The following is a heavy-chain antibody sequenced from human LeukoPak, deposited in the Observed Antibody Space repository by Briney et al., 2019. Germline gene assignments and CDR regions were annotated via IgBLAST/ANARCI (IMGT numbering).Heavy chain of an antibody. Sequence: SETLSLTCAVSGYSISGGYYWGWVRQPPEKGLEWVGSIYHGGSTYYNPSLKSRVTISVDASKNQFSLSLSSVTAADTAVYYCARTRFKTGYSYDSSGYFLDYWGQGTLVTVSS. CDR1: GYSISGGYY. J-gene: IGHJ4*02. CDR2: IYHGGST. CDR3: ARTRFKTGYSYDSSGYFLDY. D-gene: IGHD3-22*01. V-gene: IGHV4-38-2*01.